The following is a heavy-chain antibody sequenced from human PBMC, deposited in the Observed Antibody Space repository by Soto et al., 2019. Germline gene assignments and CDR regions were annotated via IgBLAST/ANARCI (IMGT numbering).Heavy chain of an antibody. CDR1: GGSISSSNW. V-gene: IGHV4-4*02. D-gene: IGHD2-15*01. J-gene: IGHJ5*02. Sequence: QVQLQESGPGLVKPSGTLSLTCAVSGGSISSSNWWSWLRQPPGKGLEWIGEIYHRGNTNYNPSLKGRVSISVDKSKNQFSLKLNSGPAADTAVYYCARGSEEGWFDPWGQGTLVTVSS. CDR2: IYHRGNT. CDR3: ARGSEEGWFDP.